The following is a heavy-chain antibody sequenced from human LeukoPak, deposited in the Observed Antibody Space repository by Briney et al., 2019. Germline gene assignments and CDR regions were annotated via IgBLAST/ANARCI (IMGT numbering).Heavy chain of an antibody. CDR3: AKHGGYMGSNDY. Sequence: PGGPLRLSCAASGFTFSSYAMSWVRQAPGKGLEWVSAISGSGGSTYYADSVKGRFTISRDNSKNTLYLQMNSLRAEDTAVYYCAKHGGYMGSNDYWGQGTLVTVSS. V-gene: IGHV3-23*01. CDR1: GFTFSSYA. D-gene: IGHD1-26*01. CDR2: ISGSGGST. J-gene: IGHJ4*02.